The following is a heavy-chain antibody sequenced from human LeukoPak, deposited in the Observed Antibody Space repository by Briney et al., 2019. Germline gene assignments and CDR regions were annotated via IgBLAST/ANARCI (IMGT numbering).Heavy chain of an antibody. D-gene: IGHD2-2*01. CDR2: ISSSGSTI. CDR3: ARSAAMRTGYGMDV. V-gene: IGHV3-48*03. J-gene: IGHJ6*02. Sequence: PGGSLRLSCAASGFTFSSYEMNWVRQAPGKGLEWVSYISSSGSTIYYADSVKGRFTISRDNAKNSLYLQMNSLRAEDTAVYYCARSAAMRTGYGMDVWGQGTTVTVSS. CDR1: GFTFSSYE.